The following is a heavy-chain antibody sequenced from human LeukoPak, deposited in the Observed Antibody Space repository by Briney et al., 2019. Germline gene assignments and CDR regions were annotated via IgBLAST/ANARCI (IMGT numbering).Heavy chain of an antibody. CDR2: ISWNSGST. D-gene: IGHD4-17*01. CDR1: GFTFDDYA. J-gene: IGHJ4*02. Sequence: GGSLRLSCAASGFTFDDYAMHWVRQAPGKGLEWVSGISWNSGSTYYADSVKGRFTISRDNSKNTLYLQMNSLRAEDTAVYYCAKDHSTDGEPYFDYWGQGTLVTVSS. V-gene: IGHV3-23*01. CDR3: AKDHSTDGEPYFDY.